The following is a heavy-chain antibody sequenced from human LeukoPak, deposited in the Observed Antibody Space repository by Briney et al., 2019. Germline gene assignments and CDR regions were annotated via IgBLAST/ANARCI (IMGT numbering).Heavy chain of an antibody. J-gene: IGHJ6*03. CDR2: IWYDGSNK. D-gene: IGHD3-16*01. CDR3: ARDAVLLRTSQTYYSYYYMDV. Sequence: PGRSLRLSCAASGFTFSSYGMHWVRQAPGKGLEWVAVIWYDGSNKYYADSVKGRFTISRDNSKNTLYMQMNSLRAEDTAVYYCARDAVLLRTSQTYYSYYYMDVWGKGTTVTVSS. CDR1: GFTFSSYG. V-gene: IGHV3-33*08.